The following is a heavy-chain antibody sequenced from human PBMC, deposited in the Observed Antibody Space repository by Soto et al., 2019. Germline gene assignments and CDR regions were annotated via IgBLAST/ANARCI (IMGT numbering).Heavy chain of an antibody. D-gene: IGHD1-7*01. V-gene: IGHV3-66*01. Sequence: GGSLRLSCAASGFTVSSNYMSWVRQAPGKGLEWVSVIYSGGSTYYADSVKGRFTISRDNSKNTLYLQMNSLRAEDTAVYYCARARNYGWFDPWCQGTLVTVSS. CDR1: GFTVSSNY. CDR3: ARARNYGWFDP. J-gene: IGHJ5*02. CDR2: IYSGGST.